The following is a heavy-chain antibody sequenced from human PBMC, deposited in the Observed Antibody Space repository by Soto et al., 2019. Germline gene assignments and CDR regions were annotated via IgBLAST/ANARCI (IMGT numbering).Heavy chain of an antibody. CDR3: ARDLSLNSGWYKHFYYDYGMDV. CDR2: IIPIFGTA. Sequence: QVQLVQSGAEVKKPGSSVKVSCKASGGTFSSYAISWVRQAPGQGLEWMGGIIPIFGTANYAQKFQGRVTITADESKSTAYMELSSLSSEDTAVYYCARDLSLNSGWYKHFYYDYGMDVWGQGTTVTVSS. J-gene: IGHJ6*02. V-gene: IGHV1-69*01. CDR1: GGTFSSYA. D-gene: IGHD6-19*01.